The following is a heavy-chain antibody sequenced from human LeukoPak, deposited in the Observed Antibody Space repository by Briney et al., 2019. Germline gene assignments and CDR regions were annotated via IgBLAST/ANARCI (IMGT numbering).Heavy chain of an antibody. Sequence: ASVKVSCKASGYTFTSYGISWVRQAPGQGLEWMGWISAYNGNTNYAQKLQGRVTMTTDTSTSTAYMELRSLRSDDTAVYYCARDRRGYSYGSPFLWGQGTLVTVSS. CDR1: GYTFTSYG. CDR2: ISAYNGNT. D-gene: IGHD5-18*01. J-gene: IGHJ4*02. CDR3: ARDRRGYSYGSPFL. V-gene: IGHV1-18*01.